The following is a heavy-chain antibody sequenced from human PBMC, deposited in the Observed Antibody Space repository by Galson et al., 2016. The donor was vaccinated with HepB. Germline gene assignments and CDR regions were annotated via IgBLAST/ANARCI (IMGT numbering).Heavy chain of an antibody. D-gene: IGHD4-11*01. CDR3: ARTDDYSTTRGFFDY. CDR1: RFTFSYYG. J-gene: IGHJ4*02. Sequence: SLRLSCAASRFTFSYYGMHWVRQAPGKGLEWVAVIWYDETDKYYAESIKGRFTISRDNSKNTLYLQMNSLRVEDTGVYYCARTDDYSTTRGFFDYWGQGTLVTVSS. V-gene: IGHV3-33*01. CDR2: IWYDETDK.